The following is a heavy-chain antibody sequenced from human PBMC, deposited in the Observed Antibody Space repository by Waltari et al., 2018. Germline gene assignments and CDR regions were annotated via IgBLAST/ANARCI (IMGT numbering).Heavy chain of an antibody. J-gene: IGHJ4*02. Sequence: QLQLQESGPGLVRPSDTLSLTCTVSGASITTSPYYWSWIRQPPGKGLEWIGNIFQSGSTYSNPSLKSRVTISVDTSKNQFSLKMTSVTASDTAVYYCARRGGSGSYLTYFDFWGQGSLVTVAS. V-gene: IGHV4-39*01. CDR1: GASITTSPYY. CDR2: IFQSGST. D-gene: IGHD3-10*01. CDR3: ARRGGSGSYLTYFDF.